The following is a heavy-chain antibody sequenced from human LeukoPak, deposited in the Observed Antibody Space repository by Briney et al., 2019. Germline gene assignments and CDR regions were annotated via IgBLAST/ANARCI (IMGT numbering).Heavy chain of an antibody. D-gene: IGHD4-17*01. V-gene: IGHV4-39*01. CDR1: GGSISSGSYY. J-gene: IGHJ4*02. CDR2: IYYSGST. CDR3: ARNRVRFFDY. Sequence: PSETLSLTCTVSGGSISSGSYYWGWIRQPPGKGLEWIGSIYYSGSTYYNPSLKSRVTISVDTSKNQFSLKLSSVTAADTAVYHCARNRVRFFDYWGQGTLVTVSS.